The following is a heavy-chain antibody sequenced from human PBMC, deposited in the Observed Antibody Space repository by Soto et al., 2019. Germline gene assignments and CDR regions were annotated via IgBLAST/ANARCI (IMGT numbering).Heavy chain of an antibody. CDR3: ARGGSVVGRLEP. J-gene: IGHJ3*01. D-gene: IGHD3-10*01. CDR1: GYTFTSYG. Sequence: ASVKVSCKASGYTFTSYGISWVRQAPGQGLEWMGWISAYSGNTNYAQKLQGRVTMTTDTSTSTAYMELSSLRSEDTAVYYCARGGSVVGRLEPWGQGTMVTVSS. V-gene: IGHV1-18*01. CDR2: ISAYSGNT.